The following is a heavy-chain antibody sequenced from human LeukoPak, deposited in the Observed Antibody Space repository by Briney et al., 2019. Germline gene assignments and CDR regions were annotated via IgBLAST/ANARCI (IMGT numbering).Heavy chain of an antibody. Sequence: KPSETLSLTRTVSGGSISSYYWSWIRQPAGKGLEWIGHIYSSGSTKYNPSLKSRVTMSVDMSKNQLSLKLSSVTAADTAVYYCARRDIVVVPATFDPWGQGTLVTVSS. CDR2: IYSSGST. CDR3: ARRDIVVVPATFDP. D-gene: IGHD2-2*01. J-gene: IGHJ5*02. V-gene: IGHV4-4*07. CDR1: GGSISSYY.